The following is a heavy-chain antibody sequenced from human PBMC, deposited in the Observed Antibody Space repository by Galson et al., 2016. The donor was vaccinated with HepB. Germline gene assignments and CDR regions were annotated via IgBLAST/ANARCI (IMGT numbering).Heavy chain of an antibody. CDR1: GGSISSGGYY. V-gene: IGHV4-31*03. J-gene: IGHJ4*01. D-gene: IGHD5-12*01. CDR2: IYYSGST. CDR3: ARTGYSGYDFNFDH. Sequence: LSLTCTVSGGSISSGGYYWTWIRQHPGKGLEWIGYIYYSGSTYYNPSLKSRITISVDTSKNQFSLRLSSVTAADTAVYYCARTGYSGYDFNFDHWGQGTLVTVSS.